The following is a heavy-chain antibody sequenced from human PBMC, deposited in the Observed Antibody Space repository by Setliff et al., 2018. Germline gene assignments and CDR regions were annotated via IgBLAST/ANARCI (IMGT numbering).Heavy chain of an antibody. D-gene: IGHD6-19*01. CDR1: GGSISSGDYY. CDR3: AREQWLDPPGYYYMDV. J-gene: IGHJ6*03. V-gene: IGHV4-30-4*08. Sequence: SETLSLTCSVSGGSISSGDYYWSWIRQPPGKGLEWIAYMHSSGTTYRNPSLESRVTMSRDTSKNQFSLDLRSVTAADMAVYYCAREQWLDPPGYYYMDVWAKGTTVTVSS. CDR2: MHSSGTT.